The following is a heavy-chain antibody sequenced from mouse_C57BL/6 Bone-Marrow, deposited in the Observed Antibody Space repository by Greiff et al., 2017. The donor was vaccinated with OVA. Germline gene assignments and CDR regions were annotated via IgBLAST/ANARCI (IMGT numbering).Heavy chain of an antibody. V-gene: IGHV3-6*01. CDR2: ISYDGSN. D-gene: IGHD1-1*01. CDR1: GYSITSGYY. CDR3: ARDGYYYGSSYYAMDY. J-gene: IGHJ4*01. Sequence: EVQRVESGPGLVKPSQSLSLTCSVTGYSITSGYYWNWIRQFPGNKLEWMGYISYDGSNNYNPSLKNRISITLDTSKNQFFLKLNSVTTEDTATYYCARDGYYYGSSYYAMDYWGQGTSVTVSS.